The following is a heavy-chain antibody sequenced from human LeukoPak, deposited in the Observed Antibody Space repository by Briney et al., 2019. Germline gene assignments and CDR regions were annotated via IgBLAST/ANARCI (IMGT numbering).Heavy chain of an antibody. CDR2: ISWDGGNT. D-gene: IGHD4-17*01. V-gene: IGHV3-43*01. CDR1: GFTFDDYT. J-gene: IGHJ2*01. Sequence: GGSLRLSCAASGFTFDDYTMHWVRQAPGKGLEWVSLISWDGGNTYYADSVKGRFTISRDNSKNSLYLQMNSLRAEDTAVYYCARGGNHGDYWYFDLWGRGTLVTVSS. CDR3: ARGGNHGDYWYFDL.